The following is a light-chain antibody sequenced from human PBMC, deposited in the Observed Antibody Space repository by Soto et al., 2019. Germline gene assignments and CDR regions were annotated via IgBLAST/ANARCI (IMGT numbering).Light chain of an antibody. CDR2: DAS. CDR3: QKRSNWPLT. V-gene: IGKV3-11*01. Sequence: EIVLTQSPATLSLSPGERATLSCRASQSVSSYLAWYQQKPGQAPRVLIYDASNRATGIPARFSGSGSGTDFTLTISRLEPEDFAVYYCQKRSNWPLTFGGGTKVEIK. CDR1: QSVSSY. J-gene: IGKJ4*01.